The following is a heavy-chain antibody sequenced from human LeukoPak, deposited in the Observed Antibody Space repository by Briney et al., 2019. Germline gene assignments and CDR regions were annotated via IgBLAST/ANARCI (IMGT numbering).Heavy chain of an antibody. Sequence: QVQRQESGPGLVQPSQTLSLTCTVSGGSISSGDYYWSWIRQPAGKVLVWIGYIYYSGSTYYNPSLKSRVTISVDTSKNQFSLKLSSVTASYTAVYYCARDSSGYLHDYWGQGTLVTVSS. V-gene: IGHV4-30-4*08. CDR1: GGSISSGDYY. CDR2: IYYSGST. J-gene: IGHJ4*02. CDR3: ARDSSGYLHDY. D-gene: IGHD3-22*01.